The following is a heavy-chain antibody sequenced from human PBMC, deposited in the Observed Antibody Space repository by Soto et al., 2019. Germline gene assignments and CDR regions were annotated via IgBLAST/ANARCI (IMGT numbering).Heavy chain of an antibody. CDR3: AREGGAAPGARREWYFDL. Sequence: QVQLVQSGAEVKKPGASVTVSCKTSGYPLTDFYIHWVRQAPGQGLEWMAWINPHTGDTNNELKFQDRVTMTRDTSINTGFMELTRLSSDDAAVYYCAREGGAAPGARREWYFDLWGRGTLVSVFS. V-gene: IGHV1-2*02. CDR2: INPHTGDT. J-gene: IGHJ2*01. D-gene: IGHD6-25*01. CDR1: GYPLTDFY.